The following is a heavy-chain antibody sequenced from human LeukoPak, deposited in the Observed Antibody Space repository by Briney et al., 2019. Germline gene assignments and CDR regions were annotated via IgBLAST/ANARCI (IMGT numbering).Heavy chain of an antibody. J-gene: IGHJ6*02. Sequence: PSETLSLTCSVSGGFISNSFWSWIRQPPGKGLEWIGYIYYSGSTNYNPSLKSRVTISVDTSKNQFSLKLSSVTAADTAVYYCARLEGSSSGPGYGMDVWGQGTTVTVSS. V-gene: IGHV4-59*08. CDR2: IYYSGST. D-gene: IGHD6-6*01. CDR3: ARLEGSSSGPGYGMDV. CDR1: GGFISNSF.